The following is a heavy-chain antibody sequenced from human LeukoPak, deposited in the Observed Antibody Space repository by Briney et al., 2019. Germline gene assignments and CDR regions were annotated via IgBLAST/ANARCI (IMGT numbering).Heavy chain of an antibody. J-gene: IGHJ4*02. D-gene: IGHD2-2*01. Sequence: SVKVSCKASGATFTTYAIIWVRQAPGQGLEWMGGIIPVFGTANYAQRFQGRVTISTDESTSTAYMELTSLRSEDTAVYYCARGYCSSTSCFLDYWGQGTLVTVSS. CDR1: GATFTTYA. V-gene: IGHV1-69*05. CDR3: ARGYCSSTSCFLDY. CDR2: IIPVFGTA.